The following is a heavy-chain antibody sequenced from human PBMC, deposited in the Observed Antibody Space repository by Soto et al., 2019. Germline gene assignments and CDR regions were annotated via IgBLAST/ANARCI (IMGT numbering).Heavy chain of an antibody. CDR1: GFPFDSYS. Sequence: VGSLRLSCAVSGFPFDSYSMSWVRQAPGQGLEWLASLSSGSFYIFHADSIRGRFTISRDDAKDLLFLQMNSLTIEDTATYYCAREANTIYAPHGLDVWGQGTAVTVSS. CDR2: LSSGSFYI. J-gene: IGHJ6*02. V-gene: IGHV3-21*04. CDR3: AREANTIYAPHGLDV. D-gene: IGHD3-3*01.